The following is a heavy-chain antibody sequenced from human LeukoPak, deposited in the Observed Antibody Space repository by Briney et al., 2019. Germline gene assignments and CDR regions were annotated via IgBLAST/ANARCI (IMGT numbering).Heavy chain of an antibody. Sequence: PSQTLSLTCTVSGGSISSGSYYWSWIRQPPGKGLEWIGSIYHSGSTYYNPSLKSRVTISVDTSKNQFSLKLSSVTAADTAVYYCARDRGQWLQDWFDPWGQGTLVTVSS. J-gene: IGHJ5*02. D-gene: IGHD6-19*01. CDR3: ARDRGQWLQDWFDP. CDR1: GGSISSGSYY. CDR2: IYHSGST. V-gene: IGHV4-39*07.